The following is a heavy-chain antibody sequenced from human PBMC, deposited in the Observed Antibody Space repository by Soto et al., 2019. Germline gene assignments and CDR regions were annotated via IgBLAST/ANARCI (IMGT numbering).Heavy chain of an antibody. CDR1: GFSFSDDC. D-gene: IGHD1-26*01. J-gene: IGHJ5*01. Sequence: PWGTLRLSCAASGFSFSDDCMTWVRHAPGKRLEWVGRIKSQGEGGTTEYGAPVNGRFMISRDDSENTLHLQMNSPKTEDTAVYYCATFRSYSESWGRGPRVIVSS. V-gene: IGHV3-15*01. CDR2: IKSQGEGGTT. CDR3: ATFRSYSES.